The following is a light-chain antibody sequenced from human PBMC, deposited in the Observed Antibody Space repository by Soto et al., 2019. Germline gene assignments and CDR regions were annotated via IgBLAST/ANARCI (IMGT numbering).Light chain of an antibody. J-gene: IGKJ4*01. CDR1: QSISTW. CDR3: QQYNSSPLT. V-gene: IGKV1-5*03. CDR2: KAS. Sequence: IQMSQSPSTLSASVGDRVTITCRASQSISTWLAWYQQKPGKAPKILIYKASNLESGVPSRFSGSGSGTEFTLTISSLQPDDLATYYCQQYNSSPLTFGGGTKVDIK.